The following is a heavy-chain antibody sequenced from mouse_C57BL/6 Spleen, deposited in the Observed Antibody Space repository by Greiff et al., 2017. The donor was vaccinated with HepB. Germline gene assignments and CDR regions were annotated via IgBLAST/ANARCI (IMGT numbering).Heavy chain of an antibody. V-gene: IGHV2-5*01. CDR2: IWRGGST. D-gene: IGHD2-3*01. J-gene: IGHJ3*01. CDR1: GFSLTSDG. Sequence: VHLVESGPGLVQPSQSLSITCTVSGFSLTSDGVHWVRQSPGKGLEWLGVIWRGGSTDYNAAFMSRLSITKDNSKSQVFFKMNSLQADDTAIYYCAKREDDGYLLSYWGQGTLVTVSA. CDR3: AKREDDGYLLSY.